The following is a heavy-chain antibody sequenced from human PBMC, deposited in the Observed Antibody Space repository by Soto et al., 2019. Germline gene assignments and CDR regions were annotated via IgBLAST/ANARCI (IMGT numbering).Heavy chain of an antibody. V-gene: IGHV3-21*06. CDR3: ARESEDLTSNFDY. J-gene: IGHJ4*02. CDR1: GFTFTRYS. CDR2: ISSTTNYI. Sequence: PRLSGAASGFTFTRYSMNWVRQAPGKGLEWVSSISSTTNYIYYGDSMKGRFTISRDNAKNSLYLEMNSLRAEDTAVYYCARESEDLTSNFDYWGQGTLVTVSP.